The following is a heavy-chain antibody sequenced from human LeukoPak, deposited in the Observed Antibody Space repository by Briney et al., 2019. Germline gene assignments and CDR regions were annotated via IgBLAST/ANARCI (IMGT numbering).Heavy chain of an antibody. CDR2: ISSSSSTM. J-gene: IGHJ4*02. Sequence: PGGSLRLSCAIPGFKFSTYSMNWVRQAPGKGLEWVSWISSSSSTMYYADSVKGRFTISRDDAKNSLYLQMNSLRAEDTAVYYCARAFGSTSCYDYWGQGTLVTVSS. CDR3: ARAFGSTSCYDY. V-gene: IGHV3-48*04. D-gene: IGHD2-2*01. CDR1: GFKFSTYS.